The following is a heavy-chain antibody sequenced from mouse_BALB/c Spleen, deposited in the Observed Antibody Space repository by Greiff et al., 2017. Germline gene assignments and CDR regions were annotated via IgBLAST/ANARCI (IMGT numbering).Heavy chain of an antibody. Sequence: EVKVVESGGGLVKLGGSLKLSCAASGFTFSSYYMSWVRQTPEKRLELVAAINSNGGSTYYPDTVKGRFTISRDNAKNTLYLQMSSLKSEDTALYYCARQLGHYYAMDYWGQGTSVTVSS. CDR3: ARQLGHYYAMDY. V-gene: IGHV5-6-2*01. J-gene: IGHJ4*01. CDR2: INSNGGST. D-gene: IGHD3-1*01. CDR1: GFTFSSYY.